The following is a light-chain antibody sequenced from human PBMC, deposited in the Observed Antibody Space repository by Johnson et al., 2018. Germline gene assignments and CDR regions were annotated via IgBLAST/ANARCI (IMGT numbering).Light chain of an antibody. V-gene: IGLV1-51*02. CDR2: ENN. Sequence: QSVLTQPPSVSAAPGQKVTISCSGSSSNIGNNYVSWYQQLPGTAPKLLIYENNKRPSGIPDRFSGSKYGTSATLGITGLQTGDEAAYYCGPWDSSLSAGNVFGTGTKVTVL. J-gene: IGLJ1*01. CDR1: SSNIGNNY. CDR3: GPWDSSLSAGNV.